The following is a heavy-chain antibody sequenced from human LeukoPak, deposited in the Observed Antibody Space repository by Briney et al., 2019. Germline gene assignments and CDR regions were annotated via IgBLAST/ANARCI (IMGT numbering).Heavy chain of an antibody. D-gene: IGHD1-1*01. CDR2: IYTSGST. CDR1: GGSISSYY. CDR3: ARNAQRYNWNDYFDY. Sequence: SETLSLTCTVSGGSISSYYWSWIRQPAGKGLEWIGRIYTSGSTNYNPSLKSRVTISVDKSKNKFSLKLSSVTAADTAVYYCARNAQRYNWNDYFDYWGQGTLVTVSS. J-gene: IGHJ4*02. V-gene: IGHV4-4*07.